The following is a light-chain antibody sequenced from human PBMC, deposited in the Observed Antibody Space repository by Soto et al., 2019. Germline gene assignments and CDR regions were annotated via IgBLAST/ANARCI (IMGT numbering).Light chain of an antibody. CDR3: QQYGSSPGT. Sequence: EIVMTQSPATLSVSPGERATLSCRASQSVSSSYLAWYQQKPGQAPRLLIYGASSRATGIPDRFSGSGSGTDFTLTISRLEPEDFAAYYCQQYGSSPGTFGQGTKVDI. V-gene: IGKV3-20*01. CDR1: QSVSSSY. J-gene: IGKJ1*01. CDR2: GAS.